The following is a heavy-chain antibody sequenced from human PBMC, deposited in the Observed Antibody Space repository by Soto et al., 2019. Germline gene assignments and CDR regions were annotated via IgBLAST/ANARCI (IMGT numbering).Heavy chain of an antibody. V-gene: IGHV4-59*01. J-gene: IGHJ6*02. CDR3: LRVGSKSFYYVTDV. CDR1: GGSISSFC. CDR2: ICSGGTT. Sequence: SETLSLTCTVSGGSISSFCWSWIRQPPGQGLEWIGYICSGGTTKYNPSLKSRVTMSVDTSKTQFSLKLTSVTAADTAVYYCLRVGSKSFYYVTDVWGQGTSVTVSS. D-gene: IGHD4-4*01.